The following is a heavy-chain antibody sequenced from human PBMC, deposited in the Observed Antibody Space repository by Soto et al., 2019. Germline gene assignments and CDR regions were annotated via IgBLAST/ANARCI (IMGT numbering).Heavy chain of an antibody. CDR3: AVGYCSGGNCYSDLYNWFDP. CDR2: IIPILSVA. D-gene: IGHD2-15*01. Sequence: QVQLVQSGAEVKQPGSSVKVSCKASGGTFNSYTISWVRQAPGQGLEWMGRIIPILSVAKYAQNFQGRVTITADKSXXTXYXALSSLRSEDTAVYYCAVGYCSGGNCYSDLYNWFDPWGQGTLVTVSS. CDR1: GGTFNSYT. V-gene: IGHV1-69*02. J-gene: IGHJ5*02.